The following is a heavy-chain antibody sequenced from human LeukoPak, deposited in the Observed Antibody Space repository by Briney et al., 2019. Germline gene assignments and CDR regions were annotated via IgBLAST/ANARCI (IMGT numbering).Heavy chain of an antibody. CDR2: IIASGGSA. CDR1: GFRFSSYV. J-gene: IGHJ4*02. Sequence: GGSLRLSCAASGFRFSSYVMNWVRQAPGKGLEWVSAIIASGGSAYYADSIKGRFAMSRDTSKSTLYLQMDSLRAEDTAVYYCAKSPDIVVLPAAIPFDYWGQGTLVTVSS. D-gene: IGHD2-2*01. CDR3: AKSPDIVVLPAAIPFDY. V-gene: IGHV3-23*01.